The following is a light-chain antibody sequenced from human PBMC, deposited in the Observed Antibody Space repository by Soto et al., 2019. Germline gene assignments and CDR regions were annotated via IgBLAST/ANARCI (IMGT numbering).Light chain of an antibody. CDR1: SSDVGGYNF. J-gene: IGLJ1*01. CDR2: DVS. CDR3: NSYTSSNTLYV. Sequence: QSALTQPASVSGSPGQSITISCTGTSSDVGGYNFVSWYQQHPGKAPKLMIYDVSNRPSGVSNRFSGSKSANTASLTISGLQADDEADYYCNSYTSSNTLYVFGTGTKVTVL. V-gene: IGLV2-14*01.